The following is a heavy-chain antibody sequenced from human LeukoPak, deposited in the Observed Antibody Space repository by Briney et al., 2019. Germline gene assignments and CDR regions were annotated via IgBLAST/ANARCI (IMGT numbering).Heavy chain of an antibody. CDR1: GYTFTNYG. CDR3: ARPHNWNAFDI. J-gene: IGHJ3*02. D-gene: IGHD1-20*01. Sequence: GASVKVSCKASGYTFTNYGVTWVRQAPGQGLEWMGWISAYNGNTNYAQKLQGRVTMTTDTSTSTAYMELRSLRSDDTAMYYCARPHNWNAFDIWGQGTVVTVSS. V-gene: IGHV1-18*01. CDR2: ISAYNGNT.